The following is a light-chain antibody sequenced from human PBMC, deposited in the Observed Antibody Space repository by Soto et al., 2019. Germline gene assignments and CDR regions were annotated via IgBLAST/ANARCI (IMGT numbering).Light chain of an antibody. J-gene: IGLJ1*01. CDR2: EVS. V-gene: IGLV2-23*02. Sequence: QSALTQPRSVSGSPGQSITISCTGTSSNVGSYNLVSWYQQHPGKAPKLMIYEVSKRPSGVSNRFSGSKSGNTASLTISGLQAEDEADYHCCSYAGSYTYVFGPGTKVTVL. CDR3: CSYAGSYTYV. CDR1: SSNVGSYNL.